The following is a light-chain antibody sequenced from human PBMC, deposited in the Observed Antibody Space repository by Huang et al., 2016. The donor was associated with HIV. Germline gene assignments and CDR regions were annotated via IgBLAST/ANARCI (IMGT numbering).Light chain of an antibody. J-gene: IGKJ1*01. CDR1: QSVSSN. CDR3: QQYNNWPRT. V-gene: IGKV3-15*01. CDR2: GAS. Sequence: ELVMTQSPATLSVSPGERATLSCRASQSVSSNLAWYQQKPGQAPRLLIYGASARATGIPDRFSGGGSGTEFTLTISSLQSEDFAVYYCQQYNNWPRTFGQGTKVEIK.